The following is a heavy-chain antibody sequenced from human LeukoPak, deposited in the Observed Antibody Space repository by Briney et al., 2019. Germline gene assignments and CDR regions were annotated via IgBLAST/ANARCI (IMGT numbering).Heavy chain of an antibody. D-gene: IGHD4-17*01. V-gene: IGHV1-8*03. CDR3: ARGYATVTPFFMDV. CDR2: MNPHSGNT. CDR1: GYTFTSYD. J-gene: IGHJ6*03. Sequence: GSVKVSCKASGYTFTSYDINWVRQAPGQGLEWMGWMNPHSGNTDYAQKFQGRITITRDTSKSTAYMELSSLRSEDTAIYYCARGYATVTPFFMDVWGKGTTVTVSS.